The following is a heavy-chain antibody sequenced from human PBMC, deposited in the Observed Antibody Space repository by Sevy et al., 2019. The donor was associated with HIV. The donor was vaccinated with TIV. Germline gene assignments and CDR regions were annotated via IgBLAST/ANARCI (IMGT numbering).Heavy chain of an antibody. J-gene: IGHJ6*02. CDR2: IYHNGNT. CDR3: ARESMVQGVLEGMDV. V-gene: IGHV4-30-2*01. D-gene: IGHD3-10*01. CDR1: GGSVNNDASS. Sequence: SETLSLTCAVSGGSVNNDASSWSWIRQPPGKGLEWIGYIYHNGNTYYIPSLKSRVTISLDRSKNQFSLRLSSVTAADTAVYYCARESMVQGVLEGMDVWSQGTTVIVSS.